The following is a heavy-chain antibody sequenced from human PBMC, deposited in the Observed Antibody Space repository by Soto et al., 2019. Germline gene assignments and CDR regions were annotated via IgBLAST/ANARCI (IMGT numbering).Heavy chain of an antibody. D-gene: IGHD3-22*01. Sequence: GGSLRLSCAASGFTFSSYGIHWVRQAPGKGLEWVGRVKSKNDGGTTDFAAPVKGRFAISRDDSKNMVYLEMNSLQTEDTAIYYCTTDSYITSIIVRFDYWGHGTLVTVSS. CDR3: TTDSYITSIIVRFDY. V-gene: IGHV3-15*07. J-gene: IGHJ4*01. CDR2: VKSKNDGGTT. CDR1: GFTFSSYG.